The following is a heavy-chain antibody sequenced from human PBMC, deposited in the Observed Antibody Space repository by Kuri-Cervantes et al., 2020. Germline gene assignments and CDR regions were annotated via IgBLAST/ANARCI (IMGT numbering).Heavy chain of an antibody. CDR3: ARARDSSGLNTLDY. D-gene: IGHD3-22*01. Sequence: GGSLRLSCAASGFTFSSYSMNWVRQAPGKGLEWVSSISSSSSYIYYADSVKGRFTISRDNAKNSLYLQMNSLRDEDTAVYYCARARDSSGLNTLDYWGQGTLVTVSS. J-gene: IGHJ4*02. CDR1: GFTFSSYS. V-gene: IGHV3-21*01. CDR2: ISSSSSYI.